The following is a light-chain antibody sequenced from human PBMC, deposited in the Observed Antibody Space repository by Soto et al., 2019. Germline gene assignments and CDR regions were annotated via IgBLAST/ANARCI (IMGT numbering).Light chain of an antibody. CDR3: CSYVGGVL. J-gene: IGLJ2*01. CDR2: EGS. CDR1: SSDVGRYKF. V-gene: IGLV2-23*01. Sequence: QSALTQPASVSGSPGQSITISCTGTSSDVGRYKFVSWYQQHPGKAPKLIIYEGSKRPSGVSVRFSGSKSGNTASLTISGLQAEDEADYYCCSYVGGVLFGGGTKLTVL.